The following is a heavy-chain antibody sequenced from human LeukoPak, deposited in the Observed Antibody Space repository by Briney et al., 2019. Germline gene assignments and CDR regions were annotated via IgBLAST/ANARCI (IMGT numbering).Heavy chain of an antibody. CDR2: ISYDGSNK. CDR1: GFTFSSYG. Sequence: GGSLRLSCAAPGFTFSSYGMHWVRQAPGKGLEWVAVISYDGSNKYYADSVKGRFTISRDNSKNTLYLQMNSLRAEDTAVYYCAKDHHYYDSSGTFDYWGQGTLVTVSS. J-gene: IGHJ4*02. CDR3: AKDHHYYDSSGTFDY. D-gene: IGHD3-22*01. V-gene: IGHV3-30*18.